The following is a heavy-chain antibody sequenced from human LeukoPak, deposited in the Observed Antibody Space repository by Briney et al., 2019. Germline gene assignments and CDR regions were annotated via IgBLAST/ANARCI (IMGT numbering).Heavy chain of an antibody. V-gene: IGHV6-1*01. CDR1: GDSISSNSS. CDR2: TYYRSKWYN. D-gene: IGHD5-18*01. Sequence: SQTLSLTCAIFGDSISSNSSWNWIRQSPSRGLEGLGRTYYRSKWYNDYVVSVKSRININPDTSKNQFSLQLNSVTPEDTAVYYCARGGQGDGYSADEAFDIWGQGTMVTVS. CDR3: ARGGQGDGYSADEAFDI. J-gene: IGHJ3*02.